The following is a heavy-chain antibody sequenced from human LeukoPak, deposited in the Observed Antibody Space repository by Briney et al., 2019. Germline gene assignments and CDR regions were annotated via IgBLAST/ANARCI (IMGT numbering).Heavy chain of an antibody. Sequence: SVKVSCKASGGTFSSYAISWVRQAPGQGLEWMGGIIPIFGTANYAQKFQGRATITADESTSTAYMELSSLRSEDTAVYYCARRVATWYYFDYWGQGTLVTVSS. CDR1: GGTFSSYA. J-gene: IGHJ4*02. D-gene: IGHD5-12*01. V-gene: IGHV1-69*13. CDR2: IIPIFGTA. CDR3: ARRVATWYYFDY.